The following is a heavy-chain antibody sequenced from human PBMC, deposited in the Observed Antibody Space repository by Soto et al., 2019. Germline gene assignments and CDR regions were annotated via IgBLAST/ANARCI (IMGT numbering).Heavy chain of an antibody. CDR1: GYTFTSYG. Sequence: ASVKVSCKASGYTFTSYGISWVRQAPGQGLEWMGWISAYNGNTNYAQKLQGRVTMTTDTSTSTAYMELRSLRSDDTAVYYCARPVAVATTYYYGMDVWGQGTTVTVSS. CDR2: ISAYNGNT. CDR3: ARPVAVATTYYYGMDV. D-gene: IGHD6-19*01. V-gene: IGHV1-18*01. J-gene: IGHJ6*02.